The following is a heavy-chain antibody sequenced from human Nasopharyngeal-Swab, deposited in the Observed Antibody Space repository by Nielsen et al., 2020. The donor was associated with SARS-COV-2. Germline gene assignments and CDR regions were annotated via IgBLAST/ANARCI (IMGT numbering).Heavy chain of an antibody. CDR1: GFTFGDYS. D-gene: IGHD2-15*01. CDR3: ARDPGSTLLYYYYDMDV. CDR2: IRPISTYI. V-gene: IGHV3-21*01. Sequence: GESLKISCVAPGFTFGDYSMTWVRQTTGKGLEWVFYIRPISTYIYYTDSVKGRFTISRDNFKNSLYLEMHSLRAEDTAVYYCARDPGSTLLYYYYDMDVWGKVTTVTVSS. J-gene: IGHJ6*03.